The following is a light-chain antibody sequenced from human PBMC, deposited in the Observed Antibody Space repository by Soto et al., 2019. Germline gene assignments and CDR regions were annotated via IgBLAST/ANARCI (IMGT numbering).Light chain of an antibody. V-gene: IGLV2-23*01. Sequence: QSVLTQPRSVSGSPGQSVTISCTGTSTDVGGYNLVSWYQQHPDKAPKLMIYEGSKRPSGVSNRFSGSKSGNTASLTISGLQAEDEADYYCCSYAGSSPWVFGGGTKLTVL. CDR3: CSYAGSSPWV. J-gene: IGLJ3*02. CDR2: EGS. CDR1: STDVGGYNL.